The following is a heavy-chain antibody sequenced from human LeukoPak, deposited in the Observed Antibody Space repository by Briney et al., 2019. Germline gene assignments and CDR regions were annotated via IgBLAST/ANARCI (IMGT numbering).Heavy chain of an antibody. CDR3: ARDEYGAYYYGMDV. D-gene: IGHD2-2*01. Sequence: PGGSLRLSCAAYGFTFSSYWMSWVRQAPGKWLEWVANIKQDGSEKYYVDSVKGRFTISRDNAKNALYLQMNSLRAEDTAVYYCARDEYGAYYYGMDVWGQGPTVTVSS. CDR2: IKQDGSEK. V-gene: IGHV3-7*01. J-gene: IGHJ6*02. CDR1: GFTFSSYW.